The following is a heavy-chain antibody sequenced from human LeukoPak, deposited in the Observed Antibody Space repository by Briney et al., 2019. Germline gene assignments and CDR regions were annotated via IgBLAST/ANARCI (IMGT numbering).Heavy chain of an antibody. V-gene: IGHV3-7*01. Sequence: PEGSLRLSCAASGFTFSNYWMSWVRQAPGKGLEGVANIRQDGGENYYMDSVKGRFTVSRDNAKNSLFLQMNSVTADDTAVYYCARDLGIDRFDCWGQGTLVTVSS. CDR1: GFTFSNYW. CDR3: ARDLGIDRFDC. CDR2: IRQDGGEN. D-gene: IGHD1-26*01. J-gene: IGHJ4*02.